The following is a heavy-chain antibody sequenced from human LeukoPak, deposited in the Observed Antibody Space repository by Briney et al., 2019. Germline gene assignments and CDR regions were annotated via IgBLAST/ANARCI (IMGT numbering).Heavy chain of an antibody. Sequence: GGSLRLSCVASGFTLSRHWMHWVRHAPGKGLVWVSRIISDGSMTNYAESVRGRFTISRDNAKNTVYVQMNSLRPDDSAVYYCVRQGTVGEFDYWGQGTLVTVSS. CDR1: GFTLSRHW. D-gene: IGHD1-26*01. CDR2: IISDGSMT. V-gene: IGHV3-74*01. CDR3: VRQGTVGEFDY. J-gene: IGHJ4*02.